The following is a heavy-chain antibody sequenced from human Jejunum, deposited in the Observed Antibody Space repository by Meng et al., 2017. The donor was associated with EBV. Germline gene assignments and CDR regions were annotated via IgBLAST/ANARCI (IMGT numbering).Heavy chain of an antibody. CDR1: GGSVSTASYY. CDR3: ARVVDYYERSGYPDF. V-gene: IGHV4-61*01. CDR2: IYYSGNT. Sequence: LQEAGPGLVKPSETLSLTCTVSGGSVSTASYYWSWIRQSPGKGLEWIGYIYYSGNTNYNPSLKSRATITVDTSKNQFSLKLSSVTAADTAVYYCARVVDYYERSGYPDFWGQGTLVTVSS. J-gene: IGHJ4*02. D-gene: IGHD3-22*01.